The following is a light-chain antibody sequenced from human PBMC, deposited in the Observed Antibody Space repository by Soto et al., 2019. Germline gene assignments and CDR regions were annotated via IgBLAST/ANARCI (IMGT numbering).Light chain of an antibody. Sequence: EIVMTQSPATLSVSPGERATLACRAGQNIHTNLAWYQQKPGQAPRLLIYDASNRATGTPARFSGSGAGTDLTLTISSLEPEDFAVYYCQQRSNWPPTFGPGTKVDIK. V-gene: IGKV3-11*01. CDR2: DAS. CDR1: QNIHTN. CDR3: QQRSNWPPT. J-gene: IGKJ3*01.